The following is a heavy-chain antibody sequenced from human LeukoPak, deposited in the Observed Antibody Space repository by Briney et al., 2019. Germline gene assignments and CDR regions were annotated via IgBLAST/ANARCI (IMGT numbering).Heavy chain of an antibody. CDR1: GFPFSSYW. Sequence: GGSLRLSCVASGFPFSSYWMTWVRQAPGKGLEWVANIKQDGSKKSYVDSVKGRFTISRDNGKNSLYLQMNSLRAEDTAIYYCTRVGYIDEGIDYWGQGTLVTVSS. CDR2: IKQDGSKK. J-gene: IGHJ4*02. V-gene: IGHV3-7*04. D-gene: IGHD5-24*01. CDR3: TRVGYIDEGIDY.